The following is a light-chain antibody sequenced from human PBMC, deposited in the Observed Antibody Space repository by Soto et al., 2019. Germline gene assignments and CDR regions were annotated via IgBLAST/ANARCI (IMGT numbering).Light chain of an antibody. J-gene: IGKJ4*02. CDR1: QSVSSN. CDR3: QQYNNWPPLT. CDR2: GAS. Sequence: EIVMTQSPATLSVSPGERATHSCRASQSVSSNLAWYQQKPGQAPRLLIYGASTRATGIPARFIGSGSWTEFTLTISSLQSEDFAVYYCQQYNNWPPLTFGGGTKVDIK. V-gene: IGKV3-15*01.